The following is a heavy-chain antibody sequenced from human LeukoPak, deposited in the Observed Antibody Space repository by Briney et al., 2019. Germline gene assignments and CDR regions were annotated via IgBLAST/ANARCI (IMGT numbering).Heavy chain of an antibody. Sequence: GTSVKVSCKASGFTFTSYAMQWVRQARGQGLEWIGWIVVCNGNTNYAQKFQERVTITRDMSTSTAYMELSSLRSEDRAVYFCAAARYDSSTGFDYWGQGTMVTVSS. J-gene: IGHJ4*02. CDR3: AAARYDSSTGFDY. CDR1: GFTFTSYA. V-gene: IGHV1-58*02. CDR2: IVVCNGNT. D-gene: IGHD3-22*01.